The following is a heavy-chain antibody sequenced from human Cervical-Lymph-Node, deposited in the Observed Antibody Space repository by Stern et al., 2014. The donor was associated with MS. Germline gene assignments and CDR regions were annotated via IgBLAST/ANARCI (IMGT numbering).Heavy chain of an antibody. CDR2: INPGNGGT. D-gene: IGHD3-22*01. V-gene: IGHV1-2*02. J-gene: IGHJ4*02. Sequence: MQLVESGAEVRKPGASVKVSCKASGYIFTGNYIHWVRQAPGQGLEWIGWINPGNGGTNFAQKFQGRVTMTRDRTFTTVYMELSSLRSDDTAVYFCARDRADYYDSRGLDYWGQGTLVTVSS. CDR3: ARDRADYYDSRGLDY. CDR1: GYIFTGNY.